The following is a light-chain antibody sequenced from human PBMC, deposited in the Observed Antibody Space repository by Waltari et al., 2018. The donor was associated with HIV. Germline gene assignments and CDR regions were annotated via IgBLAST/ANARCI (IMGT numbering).Light chain of an antibody. V-gene: IGKV3-20*01. Sequence: EVGWRQSPGTLSWSPGERATLSCRASRTVSSTYLAWYQQKPGQAPRLLIYGASSRATGIPDRFSGSGSGTDFTLTISRLEPEDFAVYYCQQYDRSPQTFGQGTKVEIK. CDR2: GAS. J-gene: IGKJ1*01. CDR1: RTVSSTY. CDR3: QQYDRSPQT.